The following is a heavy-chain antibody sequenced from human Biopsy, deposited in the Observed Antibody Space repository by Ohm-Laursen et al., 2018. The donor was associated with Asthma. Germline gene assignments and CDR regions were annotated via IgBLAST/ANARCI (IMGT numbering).Heavy chain of an antibody. D-gene: IGHD6-19*01. J-gene: IGHJ4*02. CDR2: ISKDASTQ. V-gene: IGHV3-30*07. Sequence: SSLRLSCAASGFSFSNFAIHWVRQAPGKGLEWVGVISKDASTQDYADSVRGRFTISRDFSKNTLHLQMHSLRVEDTVVYYCARGDSSGWSHYYFDYWGQGTLVTVSS. CDR1: GFSFSNFA. CDR3: ARGDSSGWSHYYFDY.